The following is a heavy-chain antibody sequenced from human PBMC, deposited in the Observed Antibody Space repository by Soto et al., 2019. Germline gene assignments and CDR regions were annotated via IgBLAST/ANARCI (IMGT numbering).Heavy chain of an antibody. V-gene: IGHV3-7*03. J-gene: IGHJ6*02. CDR3: ARERASYYYGMDV. Sequence: GGSLRLSCAASGFAFSSYWMSWGRQAPGKGLEWVANIKQDGSEKYYVDSVKGRFTISRDNAKNSLYLQMNSLRAEDTAVYYCARERASYYYGMDVWGQGTTVTVSS. CDR1: GFAFSSYW. CDR2: IKQDGSEK.